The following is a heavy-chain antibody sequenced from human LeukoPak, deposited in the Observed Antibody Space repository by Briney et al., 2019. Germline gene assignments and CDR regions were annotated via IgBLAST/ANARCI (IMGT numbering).Heavy chain of an antibody. CDR3: ARDGELYDY. CDR1: GFTFSSYW. D-gene: IGHD1-7*01. V-gene: IGHV3-74*01. J-gene: IGHJ4*02. CDR2: IASDGSST. Sequence: GGSLRLSCAASGFTFSSYWMNWVRQAPGKGLVWVSRIASDGSSTTYADSVKGRFSISRDNAKNTLYLQMNSLRAEDTAVYYCARDGELYDYWGQGTLVTVSS.